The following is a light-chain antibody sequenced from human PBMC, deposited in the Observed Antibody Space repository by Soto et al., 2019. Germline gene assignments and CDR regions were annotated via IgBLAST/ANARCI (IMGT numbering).Light chain of an antibody. CDR3: SPYTASNNFSCV. J-gene: IGLJ3*02. CDR1: SSDVGGYNY. CDR2: DVT. Sequence: QSALTQPPSASGSPGQSVTISCTGTSSDVGGYNYVSWYQQYPGRAPKLMIYDVTKRPSGVPDRFSGSKSGNTASLTVSGLQAEDEADYFCSPYTASNNFSCVFGGGTQVTV. V-gene: IGLV2-8*01.